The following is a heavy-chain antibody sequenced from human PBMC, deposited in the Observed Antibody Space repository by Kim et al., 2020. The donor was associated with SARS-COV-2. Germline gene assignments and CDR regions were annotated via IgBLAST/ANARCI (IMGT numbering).Heavy chain of an antibody. D-gene: IGHD5-12*01. Sequence: AYSSEGRFTTPRNNAKNAVYLQMNSRRADDTAVYYCARDRGDGYGPVDYWGQGTLVTVSS. CDR3: ARDRGDGYGPVDY. J-gene: IGHJ4*02. V-gene: IGHV3-21*01.